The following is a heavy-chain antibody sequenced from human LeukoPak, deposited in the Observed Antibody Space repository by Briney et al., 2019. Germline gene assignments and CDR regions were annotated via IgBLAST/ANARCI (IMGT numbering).Heavy chain of an antibody. D-gene: IGHD5-12*01. J-gene: IGHJ4*02. CDR2: MHSSGSA. Sequence: SETLSLTCTVSGGSISPYYWSWIRQPPGKGLEWIGYMHSSGSADSNPSLKSRATISVDTSKNQFSLKLSSVTAADTAVYYCARMGGYSGYATHWGQGSLVTVSS. CDR3: ARMGGYSGYATH. V-gene: IGHV4-59*08. CDR1: GGSISPYY.